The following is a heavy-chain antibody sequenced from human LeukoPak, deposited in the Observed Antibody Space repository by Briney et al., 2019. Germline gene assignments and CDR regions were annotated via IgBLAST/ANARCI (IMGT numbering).Heavy chain of an antibody. D-gene: IGHD5-24*01. CDR1: VYTFTSYY. Sequence: GASVKVSCKASVYTFTSYYMHWVRQAPGQGLEWMGIINPSGGSTIYEQNFQSRVIMTRDMSTSTVYMELSSLRSEDTAVYYCARVSRVGWLQSGYYFDYWGQGTLVTVSS. CDR2: INPSGGST. J-gene: IGHJ4*02. V-gene: IGHV1-46*01. CDR3: ARVSRVGWLQSGYYFDY.